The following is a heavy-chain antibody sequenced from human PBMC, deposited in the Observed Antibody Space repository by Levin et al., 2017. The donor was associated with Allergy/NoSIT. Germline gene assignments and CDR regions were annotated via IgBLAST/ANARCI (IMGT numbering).Heavy chain of an antibody. J-gene: IGHJ2*01. CDR2: IYYSGST. CDR3: ARDTPLRFFDL. Sequence: GSLRLSCTVSGGSISSYYWSWIRQPPGKGLEWIGYIYYSGSTNYNPSLKSRVTISVDTSKNQFSLKLSSVTAADTAVYYCARDTPLRFFDLWGRGTLVTVSS. V-gene: IGHV4-59*01. D-gene: IGHD3-3*01. CDR1: GGSISSYY.